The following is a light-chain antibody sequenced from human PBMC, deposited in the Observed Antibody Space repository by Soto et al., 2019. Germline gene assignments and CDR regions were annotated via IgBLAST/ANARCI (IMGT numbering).Light chain of an antibody. CDR1: QSIISF. J-gene: IGKJ1*01. V-gene: IGKV3-11*01. CDR2: DTS. CDR3: QQRYKWPPAT. Sequence: EIVLTQSPATLSLSPGERATLSCRASQSIISFLAWYQQKPGQAPRLLIYDTSNRATGVPARFSGSGSGTDFTLTISSLEPEDFAVYYCQQRYKWPPATFGQGTKVEMK.